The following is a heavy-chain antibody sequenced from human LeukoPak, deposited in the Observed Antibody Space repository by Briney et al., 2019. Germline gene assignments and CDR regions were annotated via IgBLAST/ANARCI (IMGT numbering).Heavy chain of an antibody. J-gene: IGHJ4*02. D-gene: IGHD6-13*01. Sequence: GGSLRLSCAASGFTVSSYAISWVRQAPGKGLQWVSAISGSGGSTYYADSVKGRFTISRDNSKNTLYLQMNSLRAEDTAVYYCAKALQGAAGLVDYWGQGTLVTVSS. CDR1: GFTVSSYA. CDR3: AKALQGAAGLVDY. CDR2: ISGSGGST. V-gene: IGHV3-23*01.